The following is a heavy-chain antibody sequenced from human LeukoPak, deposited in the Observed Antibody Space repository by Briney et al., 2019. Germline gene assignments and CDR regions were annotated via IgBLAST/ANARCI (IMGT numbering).Heavy chain of an antibody. CDR1: GFTFSSYW. D-gene: IGHD3-3*01. CDR2: INHNGNVN. Sequence: WGSLRLPCAASGFTFSSYWMNWARQAPGKGLEWVASINHNGNVNYYVDSVKGRFTFSRDNAKNSLYLQMSNLRAEDTAVYYCAKDDRNFWSGYWFDYWGQGTLVTVSS. J-gene: IGHJ4*02. V-gene: IGHV3-7*03. CDR3: AKDDRNFWSGYWFDY.